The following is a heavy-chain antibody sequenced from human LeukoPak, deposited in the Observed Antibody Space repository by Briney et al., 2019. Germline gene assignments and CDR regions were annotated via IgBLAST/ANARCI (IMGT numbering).Heavy chain of an antibody. D-gene: IGHD1-7*01. V-gene: IGHV5-51*01. CDR1: GYSFTSYW. CDR3: ARKAFDLITGTTKGLDV. Sequence: GESLKISCKGSGYSFTSYWIGWVRQMPGKGLEWMGIIYPGDSDTRYSPSFQGQVTISADKSISTAYLQWSSLKASDTAMYYCARKAFDLITGTTKGLDVWGKGTTVTVSS. J-gene: IGHJ6*04. CDR2: IYPGDSDT.